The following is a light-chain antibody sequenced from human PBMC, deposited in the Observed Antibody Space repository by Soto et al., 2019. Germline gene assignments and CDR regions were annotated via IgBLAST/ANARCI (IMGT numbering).Light chain of an antibody. CDR3: QQSYKMPS. CDR1: RNVSIY. J-gene: IGKJ5*01. Sequence: IPLTQSPSSLAASVGDRLTLTCRASRNVSIYLNWYQHKPGKGPTLLIHATSNLQIGVPSRFSGSGSGTEFTLTISSLEPEDFGTYYCQQSYKMPSFGQGTRLEI. V-gene: IGKV1-39*01. CDR2: ATS.